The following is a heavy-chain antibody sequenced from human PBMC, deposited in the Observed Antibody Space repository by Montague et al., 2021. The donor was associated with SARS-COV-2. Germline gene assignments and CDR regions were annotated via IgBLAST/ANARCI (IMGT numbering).Heavy chain of an antibody. J-gene: IGHJ4*02. CDR1: GFSLSTSGMC. CDR2: XXWDDDK. Sequence: PALVKPTQTLTLTCTFSGFSLSTSGMCVSWIRQPPGKALEWLALXXWDDDKYYSTSLKTRLTISKDTSKNQVVLTMTNMDPVDTATYYCARSPRDSSGYYESFCDYWGQGTLVTVSS. CDR3: ARSPRDSSGYYESFCDY. D-gene: IGHD3-22*01. V-gene: IGHV2-70*01.